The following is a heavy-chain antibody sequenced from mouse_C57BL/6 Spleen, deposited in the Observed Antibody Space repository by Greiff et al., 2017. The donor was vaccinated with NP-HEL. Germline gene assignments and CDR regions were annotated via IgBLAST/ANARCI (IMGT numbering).Heavy chain of an antibody. Sequence: EVHLVESGPELVRPGASVKISCTASGYSFTDYNMNWVKQTNGESLEWIGVINPNYGTTRYNQKFKGKATLTVDQSSSTAYMQLNSLTSEDSAVYYCARRYGSSYDWGQGTTLTVSS. CDR1: GYSFTDYN. J-gene: IGHJ2*01. CDR2: INPNYGTT. CDR3: ARRYGSSYD. V-gene: IGHV1-39*01. D-gene: IGHD1-1*01.